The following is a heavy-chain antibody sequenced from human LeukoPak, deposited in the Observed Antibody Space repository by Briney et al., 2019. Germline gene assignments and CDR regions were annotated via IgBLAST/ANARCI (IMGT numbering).Heavy chain of an antibody. J-gene: IGHJ4*02. D-gene: IGHD4-23*01. CDR1: GDSFTSYW. CDR2: IDPSDSYS. Sequence: GESLQISCKGAGDSFTSYWISWVRQMPGKGLEWMGKIDPSDSYSNYSPSFQGHVTISVDKSISTAYLQWSSLKASDTAMYYCARGYGGNSDYWGQGTLVTVSS. V-gene: IGHV5-10-1*01. CDR3: ARGYGGNSDY.